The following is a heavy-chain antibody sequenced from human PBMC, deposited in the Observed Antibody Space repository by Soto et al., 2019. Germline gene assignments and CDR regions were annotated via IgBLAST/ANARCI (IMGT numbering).Heavy chain of an antibody. D-gene: IGHD6-19*01. CDR1: GYTFTGYY. CDR3: ASVVVSSGDYYYGMDV. Sequence: ASVKVSCKASGYTFTGYYMHWVRQAPGQGLEWMGWINPNSGGTNYAQKFQGRVTMTRDTSISTAYMELSRLRSDDTAVYYCASVVVSSGDYYYGMDVWGQGTTVTVSS. V-gene: IGHV1-2*02. J-gene: IGHJ6*02. CDR2: INPNSGGT.